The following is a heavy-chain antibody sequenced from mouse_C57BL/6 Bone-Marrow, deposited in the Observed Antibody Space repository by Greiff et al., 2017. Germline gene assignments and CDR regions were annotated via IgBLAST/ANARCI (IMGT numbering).Heavy chain of an antibody. CDR2: IDPANGNT. J-gene: IGHJ4*01. V-gene: IGHV14-3*01. Sequence: EVKLVESVAELVRPGASVKLSCTASGFNIKNTYMHWVKQRPEQGLEWIGRIDPANGNTKYAPKFQGKATITADTSSNTAYLQLSSLTSEDTAIYYCASGVYYYYYYAMDYWGQGTSVTVSS. CDR3: ASGVYYYYYYAMDY. D-gene: IGHD1-1*01. CDR1: GFNIKNTY.